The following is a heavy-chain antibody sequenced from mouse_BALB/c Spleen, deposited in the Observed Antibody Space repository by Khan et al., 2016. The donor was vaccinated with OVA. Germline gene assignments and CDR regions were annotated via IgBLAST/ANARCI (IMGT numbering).Heavy chain of an antibody. Sequence: QVQLQQPGAELVRPGASVRLSCKASGYTFTSYWMNWVKQRPEQGLEWIGRIDPYDSDTHYNQKFKDKAILTVDKSSSTAYMQLSSLTSEDSAVYDCARGDGYDRFAYWGQGTLVTVSA. D-gene: IGHD2-2*01. V-gene: IGHV1-52*01. CDR2: IDPYDSDT. J-gene: IGHJ3*01. CDR3: ARGDGYDRFAY. CDR1: GYTFTSYW.